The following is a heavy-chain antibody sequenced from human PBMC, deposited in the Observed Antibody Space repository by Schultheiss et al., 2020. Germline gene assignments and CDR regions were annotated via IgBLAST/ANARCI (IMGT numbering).Heavy chain of an antibody. Sequence: GGSLRLSCSASAFTFSSYGMHWVRQAPGKGLEWVAVISYDGSNKYYADSVKGRFTISRDNSKNTLYLQMNSLRAEDTAVYYCARGGGGLFDPWGQGTLVTVSS. CDR3: ARGGGGLFDP. CDR2: ISYDGSNK. V-gene: IGHV3-30*03. J-gene: IGHJ5*02. CDR1: AFTFSSYG. D-gene: IGHD2-15*01.